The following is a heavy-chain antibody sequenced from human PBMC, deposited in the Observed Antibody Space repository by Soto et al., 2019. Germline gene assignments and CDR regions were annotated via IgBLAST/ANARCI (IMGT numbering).Heavy chain of an antibody. CDR2: ISGSGGST. Sequence: HPGGSLRLSCAASGFTFSSYAMSWVRQAPGKGLEWVSAISGSGGSTYYADSVKGRFTISRDNSKNTLYLQMNSLRAEDTAVYYCAKDIVVVVAAGDAFDIWGQGTMVTVSS. J-gene: IGHJ3*02. CDR1: GFTFSSYA. D-gene: IGHD2-15*01. CDR3: AKDIVVVVAAGDAFDI. V-gene: IGHV3-23*01.